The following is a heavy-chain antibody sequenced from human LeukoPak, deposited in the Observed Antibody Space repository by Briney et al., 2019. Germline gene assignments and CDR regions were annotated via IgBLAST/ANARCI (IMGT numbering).Heavy chain of an antibody. D-gene: IGHD2-2*01. CDR3: AGSMGNAFDI. J-gene: IGHJ3*02. V-gene: IGHV3-11*01. CDR1: GFTFSDYN. CDR2: ISSSGSTI. Sequence: GGSLTLSCSASGFTFSDYNMMWMAQAPGQALVGLSYISSSGSTIYYADSVQGRFTTSRDNAKNSLYLQMNSLRAEDTAVYYCAGSMGNAFDIWGQGTMVTVSS.